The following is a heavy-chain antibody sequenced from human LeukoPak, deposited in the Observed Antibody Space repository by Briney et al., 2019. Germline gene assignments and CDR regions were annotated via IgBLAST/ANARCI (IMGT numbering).Heavy chain of an antibody. J-gene: IGHJ4*02. V-gene: IGHV3-30-3*01. D-gene: IGHD3-3*01. CDR1: GFTFSSYA. CDR2: ISYDGSNK. Sequence: GGSLRLSCAASGFTFSSYAMHWVRQAPGKGLEWVAVISYDGSNKYYADSVKGRFTISRDNSKNTLYLQMNSLRAEDTAVYYCARHSPRSFWSGYFDYWGQGTLVTVSS. CDR3: ARHSPRSFWSGYFDY.